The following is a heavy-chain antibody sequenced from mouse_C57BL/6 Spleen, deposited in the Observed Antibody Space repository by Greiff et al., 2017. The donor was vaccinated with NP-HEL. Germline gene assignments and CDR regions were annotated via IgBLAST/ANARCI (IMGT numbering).Heavy chain of an antibody. V-gene: IGHV10-1*01. CDR1: GFSFNTYA. D-gene: IGHD2-4*01. J-gene: IGHJ4*01. CDR3: VRHPIYYDYDGLYAMDY. CDR2: IRSKSNNYAT. Sequence: DVQLVESGGGLVQPKGSLKLSCAASGFSFNTYAMNWVRQAPGKGLEWVARIRSKSNNYATYYADSVKDRFTISRDDSESMLYLQMNNLKTEDTAMYYCVRHPIYYDYDGLYAMDYWGQGTSVTVSS.